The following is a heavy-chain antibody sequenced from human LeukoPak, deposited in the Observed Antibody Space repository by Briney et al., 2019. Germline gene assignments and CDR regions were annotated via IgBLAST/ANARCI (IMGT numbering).Heavy chain of an antibody. CDR2: IYTSGST. J-gene: IGHJ6*02. CDR1: GGSISSYY. CDR3: ARDCSSTSCYPHYYGMDV. V-gene: IGHV4-4*07. D-gene: IGHD2-2*01. Sequence: PSESLSLTCTVPGGSISSYYWSWIRQPAGKGLEWIGRIYTSGSTNYNPSLKSRVTMSVDTSKNQFSLKLSSVTAADTAVYYCARDCSSTSCYPHYYGMDVWGQGTTVTVSS.